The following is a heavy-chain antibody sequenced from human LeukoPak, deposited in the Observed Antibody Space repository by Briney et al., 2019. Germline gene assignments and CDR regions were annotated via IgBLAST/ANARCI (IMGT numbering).Heavy chain of an antibody. CDR3: ARDRRNTAYFYDSGGYYVEY. V-gene: IGHV4-38-2*02. D-gene: IGHD3-22*01. CDR2: IYHGGST. CDR1: GYSISGGYD. J-gene: IGHJ4*02. Sequence: SETLSLTCAVSGYSISGGYDWAGSRPPPGKGGEGIGRIYHGGSTYYNPSLKSRVTISVDTSKNQLSLRLSSVTAADTAIYYSARDRRNTAYFYDSGGYYVEYWGQATLVTVSS.